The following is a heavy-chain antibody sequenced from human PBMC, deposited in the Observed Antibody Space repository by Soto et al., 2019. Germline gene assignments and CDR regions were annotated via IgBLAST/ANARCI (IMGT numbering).Heavy chain of an antibody. D-gene: IGHD3-22*01. Sequence: GSLRLSCAASGFTFTDAWMIWVRQAPGKGLEWVGRLKSKTDGGTTDYAAPVKGRFTISRDDSKNTLYLQMNSLKTEDTAVYYCTTDPVTMIVVVPSSGWGQGTLVTVSS. CDR1: GFTFTDAW. V-gene: IGHV3-15*07. CDR2: LKSKTDGGTT. J-gene: IGHJ4*02. CDR3: TTDPVTMIVVVPSSG.